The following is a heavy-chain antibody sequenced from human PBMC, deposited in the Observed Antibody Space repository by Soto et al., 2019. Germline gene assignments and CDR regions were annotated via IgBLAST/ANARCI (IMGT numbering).Heavy chain of an antibody. D-gene: IGHD2-15*01. V-gene: IGHV4-31*03. CDR2: RYYSERT. Sequence: SETLSLTCTVSAGSITTGGYYWSWIRQLPGQGLEWIGYRYYSERTYYNPSRKSRVSISLDTSNNQYYLKLSFVTAADTAMYYCARTKCSGGSCYSWSLDSWGQGTQVTVSS. CDR3: ARTKCSGGSCYSWSLDS. J-gene: IGHJ5*01. CDR1: AGSITTGGYY.